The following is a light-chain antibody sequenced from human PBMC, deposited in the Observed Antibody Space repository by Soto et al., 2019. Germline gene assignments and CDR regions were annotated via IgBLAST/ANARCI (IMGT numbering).Light chain of an antibody. CDR1: QSVYNSY. Sequence: VVLTQSPGTLSLSPGERATLSCRASQSVYNSYLAWYQQKPGQAPRLLIFGASSRATGVPGRFSGSGSGTDFTLTISRLEPEDFAVYYCQQYSNSRTFGQGTRLEIK. CDR3: QQYSNSRT. V-gene: IGKV3-20*01. J-gene: IGKJ5*01. CDR2: GAS.